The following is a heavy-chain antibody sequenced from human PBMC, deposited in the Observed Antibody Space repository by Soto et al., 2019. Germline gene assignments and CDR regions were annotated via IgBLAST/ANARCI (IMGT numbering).Heavy chain of an antibody. D-gene: IGHD6-19*01. CDR2: INPNSGGT. CDR1: GYTFTGYY. CDR3: ARSKSSGWPYYYYYGMEV. V-gene: IGHV1-2*02. Sequence: ASVKVSCKASGYTFTGYYMHWVRQAPVQGLEWRGWINPNSGGTNYAQKFQGRVTMTRDTSISTAYMELSRLRSDDTAVYYCARSKSSGWPYYYYYGMEVWGQGTTVTVSS. J-gene: IGHJ6*02.